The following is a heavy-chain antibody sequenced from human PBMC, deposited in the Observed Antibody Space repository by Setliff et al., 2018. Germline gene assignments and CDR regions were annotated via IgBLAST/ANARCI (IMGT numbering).Heavy chain of an antibody. Sequence: PSETLSLTCSVSGGSISSGSDYWTWIRQPAGKGLEWIGHIYTSGSTNYNPSLKSRVTISLDTSKNQFSLSLSSVTAADTAVYYCARMSGFQYMDVWGKGTTVTVSS. V-gene: IGHV4-61*09. D-gene: IGHD3-3*01. CDR3: ARMSGFQYMDV. CDR2: IYTSGST. CDR1: GGSISSGSDY. J-gene: IGHJ6*03.